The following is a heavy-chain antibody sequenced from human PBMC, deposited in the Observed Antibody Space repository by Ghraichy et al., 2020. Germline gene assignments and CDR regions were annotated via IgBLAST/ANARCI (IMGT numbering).Heavy chain of an antibody. CDR1: GGSISSGAYS. Sequence: SETLSLTCIVSGGSISSGAYSWSWIRQHPGKGLEWIGYISYIGNTYYNPSLKSRVTISIDTSKNQFSLKLSSVTAADTAVFYCARGRYGGNHFEYWGQGTLVTVSS. J-gene: IGHJ4*02. CDR3: ARGRYGGNHFEY. D-gene: IGHD4-23*01. CDR2: ISYIGNT. V-gene: IGHV4-31*03.